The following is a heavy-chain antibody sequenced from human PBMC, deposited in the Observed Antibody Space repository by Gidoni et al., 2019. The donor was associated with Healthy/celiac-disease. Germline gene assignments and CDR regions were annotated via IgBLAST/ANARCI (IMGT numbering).Heavy chain of an antibody. CDR2: IWYDGSNK. CDR1: GFTFSSYG. Sequence: VRLVESGGGVVQPGRSRRPFCAAQGFTFSSYGMHWVGHAPGKGLEWVAVIWYDGSNKSYADSVKGRFTISRDNSKNTLYLQMNSLRAEYTAVYYCARDKGGGVVVPAAIDYWGQGTLVTVSS. J-gene: IGHJ4*02. V-gene: IGHV3-33*01. CDR3: ARDKGGGVVVPAAIDY. D-gene: IGHD2-2*01.